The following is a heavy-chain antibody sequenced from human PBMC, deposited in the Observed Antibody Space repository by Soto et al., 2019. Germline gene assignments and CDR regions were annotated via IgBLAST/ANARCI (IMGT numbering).Heavy chain of an antibody. V-gene: IGHV5-10-1*01. CDR2: IDPSGSQT. CDR3: ARQIYDSDTGPNFQYYFDS. Sequence: GESLKISCKGSGYSFAGYWITWVRQKPGKGLEWMGRIDPSGSQTYYSPSFRGHVTISVTKSITTVFLQWSSLRASDTAMYYCARQIYDSDTGPNFQYYFDSWGQGTPVTSPQ. J-gene: IGHJ4*02. CDR1: GYSFAGYW. D-gene: IGHD3-22*01.